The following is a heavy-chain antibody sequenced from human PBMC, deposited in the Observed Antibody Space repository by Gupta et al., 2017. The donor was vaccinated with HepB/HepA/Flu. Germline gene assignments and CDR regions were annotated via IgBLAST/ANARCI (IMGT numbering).Heavy chain of an antibody. CDR2: ISYDGSNK. V-gene: IGHV3-30*18. Sequence: QVQLVESGGGVVQPGRSLRLSCAASGFTFSSYGMHWVRQAPGKGLEWVAVISYDGSNKYYADSVKGRFTISRDNSKNTLYLQMNSLRAEDTAVYYCAKDLSRYSIAVAGTGEIDYWGQGTLVTVSS. J-gene: IGHJ4*02. CDR3: AKDLSRYSIAVAGTGEIDY. D-gene: IGHD6-19*01. CDR1: GFTFSSYG.